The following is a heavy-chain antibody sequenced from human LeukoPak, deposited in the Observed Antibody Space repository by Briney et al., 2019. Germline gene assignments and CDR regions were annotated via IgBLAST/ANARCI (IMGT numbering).Heavy chain of an antibody. Sequence: GEALKISCNASGYSFTSYWISWGRQMPGQGLEWMGRIDPGDSYTNYSPSFQGHVTISADKSISTAYLQWSRLKASDTAMYYCARHLWSSSFNPWGQGTLVTVSS. CDR3: ARHLWSSSFNP. J-gene: IGHJ5*02. CDR1: GYSFTSYW. V-gene: IGHV5-10-1*01. CDR2: IDPGDSYT. D-gene: IGHD6-13*01.